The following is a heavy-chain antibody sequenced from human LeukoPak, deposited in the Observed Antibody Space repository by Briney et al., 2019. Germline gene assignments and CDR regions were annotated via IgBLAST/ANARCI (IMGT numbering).Heavy chain of an antibody. D-gene: IGHD2-2*02. Sequence: SGGSLRLSCAASGFTFSSYGMHWVRQAPGKGLEWVAFISFNGNNMYYADSVKGRFTISRDNSKNTLSLQMNSLRADDTAVYYCAKVPAAIWWDFDYWGQGTLVTVPS. CDR3: AKVPAAIWWDFDY. CDR1: GFTFSSYG. V-gene: IGHV3-30*18. J-gene: IGHJ4*02. CDR2: ISFNGNNM.